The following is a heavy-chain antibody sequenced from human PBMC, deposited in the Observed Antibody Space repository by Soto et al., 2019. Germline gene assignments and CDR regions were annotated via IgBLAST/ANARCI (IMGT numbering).Heavy chain of an antibody. CDR1: GFTFSSYA. J-gene: IGHJ4*02. Sequence: SLRLSCAASGFTFSSYAMSWVREAPGKGLEWVSAISGSGGSTYYADSVKGRFTISRDNSKNTLYLQMNSLRAEDTAVYYCAKDGGHSGYDLWIDYWGQGTLVTVSS. D-gene: IGHD5-12*01. V-gene: IGHV3-23*01. CDR3: AKDGGHSGYDLWIDY. CDR2: ISGSGGST.